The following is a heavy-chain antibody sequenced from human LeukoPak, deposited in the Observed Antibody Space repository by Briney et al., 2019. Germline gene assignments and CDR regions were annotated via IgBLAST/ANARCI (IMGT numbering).Heavy chain of an antibody. D-gene: IGHD2-2*01. J-gene: IGHJ4*02. CDR1: GFTFSSYA. CDR2: FRGSGVAT. Sequence: GGSLRLSCAASGFTFSSYAMNWVRQAPGKGLKWVSGFRGSGVATFYADSVKGRFTISRDNSRDRIYLQMNSLRTDDTAVYYCARLQPLVIPAAKLGFDYWGQGTLVTVSS. CDR3: ARLQPLVIPAAKLGFDY. V-gene: IGHV3-23*01.